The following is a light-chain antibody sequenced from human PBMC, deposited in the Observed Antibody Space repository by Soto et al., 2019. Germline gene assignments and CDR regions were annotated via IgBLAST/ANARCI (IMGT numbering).Light chain of an antibody. J-gene: IGKJ5*01. CDR3: QQYNNWPTIT. CDR1: QSVSSN. Sequence: EIVMTQSPATLSVSPGERATLSCRASQSVSSNLAWYQQKPGQAPRLLIYGASTRATGIPARFSGSGSGTEFNLTIPSLQYEHFAVYYCQQYNNWPTITFGKGTRLEIK. CDR2: GAS. V-gene: IGKV3-15*01.